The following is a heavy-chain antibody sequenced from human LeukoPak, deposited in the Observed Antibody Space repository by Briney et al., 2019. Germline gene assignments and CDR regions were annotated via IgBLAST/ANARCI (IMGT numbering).Heavy chain of an antibody. J-gene: IGHJ4*02. Sequence: PGGSLRLSCAASGFTFSSYSMNWVRQAPGKGLEWVSYISSSSSTIYSADSVKGRFTISRDNARTSLYLQMNSLRDEDTAVYYCARAGTSGNYLTPDYWGQGTLVTVSS. CDR2: ISSSSSTI. D-gene: IGHD3-3*01. CDR1: GFTFSSYS. CDR3: ARAGTSGNYLTPDY. V-gene: IGHV3-48*02.